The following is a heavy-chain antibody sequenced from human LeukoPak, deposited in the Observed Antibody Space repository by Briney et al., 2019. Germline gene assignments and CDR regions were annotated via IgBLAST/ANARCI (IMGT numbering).Heavy chain of an antibody. Sequence: AGGSLRLSCAVSGFSVSNNYMNWVRQAPGKGLEWVSLIYSRGGTSYADSVKGRFTISRDNAKNSLYLQMNSLRAEDTAVYYCARDSYGLGYWGQGTLVTVSS. D-gene: IGHD5-18*01. CDR3: ARDSYGLGY. J-gene: IGHJ4*02. V-gene: IGHV3-53*01. CDR2: IYSRGGT. CDR1: GFSVSNNY.